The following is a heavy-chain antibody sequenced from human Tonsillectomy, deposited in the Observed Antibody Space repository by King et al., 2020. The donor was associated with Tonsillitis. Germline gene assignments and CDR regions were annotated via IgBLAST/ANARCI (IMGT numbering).Heavy chain of an antibody. J-gene: IGHJ3*02. CDR3: AREISLADAFDI. CDR2: IYYSGST. CDR1: GGSISSYY. Sequence: VQLQESGPGLVKPSETLSLNCTVSGGSISSYYWSWIRQPPGKGLEWIGYIYYSGSTNYNPSLQSRVTMSVDTSKSQFSLKLSSVTAADTAVYYCAREISLADAFDIWGQGTMVTVSS. V-gene: IGHV4-59*01. D-gene: IGHD1-1*01.